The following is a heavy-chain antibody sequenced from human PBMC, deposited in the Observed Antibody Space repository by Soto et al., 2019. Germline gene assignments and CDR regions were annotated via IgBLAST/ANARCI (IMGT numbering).Heavy chain of an antibody. Sequence: EVHLVESGGGLVKPGGSLRLSCAVSGFTFSSCTMNWVRQAPGKGLEWVSSMSPSTSHIYYADSVKGRFTISRDNAKNSLFLQMNSLRAEDTGVYYCSGCSGGACHQGYGMDVWGQGTTVTVSS. J-gene: IGHJ6*02. CDR2: MSPSTSHI. D-gene: IGHD2-15*01. V-gene: IGHV3-21*01. CDR1: GFTFSSCT. CDR3: SGCSGGACHQGYGMDV.